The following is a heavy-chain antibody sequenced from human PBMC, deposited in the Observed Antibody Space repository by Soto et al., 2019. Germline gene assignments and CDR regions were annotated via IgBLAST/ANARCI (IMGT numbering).Heavy chain of an antibody. CDR3: ARMATFGSLKWFDP. V-gene: IGHV1-8*01. J-gene: IGHJ5*02. Sequence: ASVKVSCTASGYSFTNNDVSWVRQATGQGLEWMGWMNPGSGDTGYAQKFQGRVTMTRDISIATAYMELSSLRSDDTAIYYCARMATFGSLKWFDPWGQGTLVSV. D-gene: IGHD3-16*01. CDR1: GYSFTNND. CDR2: MNPGSGDT.